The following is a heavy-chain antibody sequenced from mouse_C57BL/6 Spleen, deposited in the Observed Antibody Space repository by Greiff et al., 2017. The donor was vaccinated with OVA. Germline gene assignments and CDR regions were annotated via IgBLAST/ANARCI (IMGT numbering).Heavy chain of an antibody. D-gene: IGHD4-1*01. V-gene: IGHV1-69*01. J-gene: IGHJ3*01. CDR2: IDPSDSYT. CDR3: ARANWDVPFAY. CDR1: GYTFTSYW. Sequence: QVQLQQPGAELVMPGASVKLSCKASGYTFTSYWMHWVKQRPGQGLEWIGEIDPSDSYTNYNQKFKGKSTLPVDKSSSTAYMQLSSLTSEDSAVYYCARANWDVPFAYWGQGTLVTVSA.